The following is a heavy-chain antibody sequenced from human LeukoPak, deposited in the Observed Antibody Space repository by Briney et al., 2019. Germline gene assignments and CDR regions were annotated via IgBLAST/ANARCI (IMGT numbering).Heavy chain of an antibody. J-gene: IGHJ6*03. Sequence: ASVKVSCKASGGTVSSYAISWVRQAPGQGLEWMGGIIPIFGTANYAQKFQGRVTITTDESTSTADMELSSLRSEDTAVYYCAKGLAAAGTTEYYYYMDVWGKGTTVTVSS. D-gene: IGHD6-13*01. CDR2: IIPIFGTA. V-gene: IGHV1-69*05. CDR3: AKGLAAAGTTEYYYYMDV. CDR1: GGTVSSYA.